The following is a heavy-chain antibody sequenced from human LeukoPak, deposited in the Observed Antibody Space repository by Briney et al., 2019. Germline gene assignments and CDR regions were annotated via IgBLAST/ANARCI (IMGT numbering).Heavy chain of an antibody. CDR3: ARGSGTYWWFDP. CDR2: INPNSGDT. D-gene: IGHD1-26*01. Sequence: ASVKVSCKASGYTLTGYYMHWVRQAPGQGLEWMGWINPNSGDTNYAQKFQGWVTMTRDTSISTAYMELRRLRSDDTAVYYCARGSGTYWWFDPWGQGTLVTVSS. CDR1: GYTLTGYY. J-gene: IGHJ5*02. V-gene: IGHV1-2*04.